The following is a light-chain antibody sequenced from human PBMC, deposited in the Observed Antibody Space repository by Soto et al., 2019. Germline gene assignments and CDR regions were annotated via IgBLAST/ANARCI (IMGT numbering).Light chain of an antibody. CDR1: QSVSSSY. CDR3: QQYGSSSWT. Sequence: EIVLTQSTGTLSLSPGERATLSCRASQSVSSSYLAWYQQKPGQAPRLLIYGASSRATGIPDRFSGSGSGTDFTLTDSRLEPEEFAVYYCQQYGSSSWTFGQGTKLEIK. J-gene: IGKJ1*01. V-gene: IGKV3-20*01. CDR2: GAS.